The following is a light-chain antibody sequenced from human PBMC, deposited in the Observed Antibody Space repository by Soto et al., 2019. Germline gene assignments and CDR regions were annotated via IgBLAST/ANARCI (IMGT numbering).Light chain of an antibody. CDR2: DVS. Sequence: QSALTQHVSVSGSPGQSITISCLGTSSDVGGYNYVSWYQQHPGKAPKLMIYDVSSRPSGVSNRFSGAKSGNTASLTISGLQTEDEADYYCSSYTSSSTPYVFGTGTKVTVL. CDR3: SSYTSSSTPYV. CDR1: SSDVGGYNY. J-gene: IGLJ1*01. V-gene: IGLV2-14*01.